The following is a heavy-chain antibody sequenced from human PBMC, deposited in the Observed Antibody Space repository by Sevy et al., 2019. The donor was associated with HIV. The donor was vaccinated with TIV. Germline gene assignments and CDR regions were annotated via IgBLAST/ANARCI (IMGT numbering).Heavy chain of an antibody. D-gene: IGHD3-22*01. CDR3: VHTSYYDSRQTPYDAFDI. J-gene: IGHJ3*02. CDR2: IYWNDDK. CDR1: GFSLTTSGLG. V-gene: IGHV2-5*01. Sequence: SGPTLVKPTQTLTLTCTFSGFSLTTSGLGVGWIRQPPGKSLEWLALIYWNDDKRSSPSLKSRLTLTKDTSKNQVVLTMTNLDPVDTATYYCVHTSYYDSRQTPYDAFDIYGQGTTVTVSS.